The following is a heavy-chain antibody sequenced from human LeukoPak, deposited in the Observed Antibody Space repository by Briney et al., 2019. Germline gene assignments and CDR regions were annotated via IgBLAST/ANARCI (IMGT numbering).Heavy chain of an antibody. CDR1: GGSISSGSYY. J-gene: IGHJ4*02. D-gene: IGHD5-18*01. CDR2: IYYSGST. CDR3: ARHRGPGVQLWLICDY. Sequence: SQTLSLTCTVSGGSISSGSYYWSWIRQPAGKGLEWIGRIYYSGSTYYNPSLKSRVTISVDTSKNQFSLKLSSVTAADTAVYYCARHRGPGVQLWLICDYWGQGTLVTVSS. V-gene: IGHV4-61*02.